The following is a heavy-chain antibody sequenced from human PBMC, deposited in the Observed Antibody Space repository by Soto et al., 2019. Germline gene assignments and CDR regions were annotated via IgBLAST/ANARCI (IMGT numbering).Heavy chain of an antibody. Sequence: SETLSLTCTVSGGSISSGGYYWSWIRQHPGKGLEWIGYIYYSGSTYYNPSLKSRVTISVDTAKNQFSLKLSSVTAADTAVYYCASAWPVLYCSGGSCYTFDYWGQGTLVTVYS. J-gene: IGHJ4*02. CDR3: ASAWPVLYCSGGSCYTFDY. D-gene: IGHD2-15*01. V-gene: IGHV4-31*03. CDR1: GGSISSGGYY. CDR2: IYYSGST.